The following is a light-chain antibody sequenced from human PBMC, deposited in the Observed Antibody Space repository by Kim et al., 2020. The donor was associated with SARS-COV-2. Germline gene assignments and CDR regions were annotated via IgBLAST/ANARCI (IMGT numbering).Light chain of an antibody. CDR2: DAL. CDR3: QQRSVWPPSLT. CDR1: QSVGNF. Sequence: EIVLTQSPATLSLSPGDGATLSCRASQSVGNFLAWYQQRPGRAPSLLIYDALNRATGISARFSGNGSGTDFTLTITSLEPEDFAVYYCQQRSVWPPSLTFGPGTKVDIK. J-gene: IGKJ3*01. V-gene: IGKV3-11*01.